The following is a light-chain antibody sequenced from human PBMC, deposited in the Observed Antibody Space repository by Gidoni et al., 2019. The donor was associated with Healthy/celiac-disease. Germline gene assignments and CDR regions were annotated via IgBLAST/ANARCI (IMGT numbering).Light chain of an antibody. CDR2: GAA. J-gene: IGKJ5*01. CDR3: QQYGTSLPIT. CDR1: QSVSSNY. Sequence: EIVLTQSPGTLSLSPGERATLSCRASQSVSSNYLACYHHKPGQAPRLLISGAASRATGIPDRFSGSGSGTDFTLTISRLEPGDFAVYYCQQYGTSLPITFGQGTRLEIK. V-gene: IGKV3-20*01.